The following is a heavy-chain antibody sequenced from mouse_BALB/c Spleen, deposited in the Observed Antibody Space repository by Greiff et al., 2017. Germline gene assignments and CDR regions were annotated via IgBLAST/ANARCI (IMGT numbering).Heavy chain of an antibody. D-gene: IGHD3-3*01. CDR1: GFTFTDYY. Sequence: EVKVVESGGGLVQPGGSLRLSCATSGFTFTDYYMSWVRQPPGKALEWLGFIRNKANGYTTEYSASVKGRFTISRDNSQSILYLQMNTLRAEDSATYDCARDRDGGYFDYWGQGTTLTVSS. J-gene: IGHJ2*01. CDR2: IRNKANGYTT. CDR3: ARDRDGGYFDY. V-gene: IGHV7-3*02.